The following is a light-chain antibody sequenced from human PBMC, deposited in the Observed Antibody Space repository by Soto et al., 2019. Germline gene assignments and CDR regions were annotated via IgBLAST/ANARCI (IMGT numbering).Light chain of an antibody. Sequence: QSALTQPASVSGSPGQSITISCTGTSSDIGNYDFVSWYQQVPGTAPKAMIYEVSSRPSGVSNRFSGSKSGTSASLAISGLQPEDEADYYCATWDDSLNGVVFGGGTKLTVL. J-gene: IGLJ2*01. CDR1: SSDIGNYDF. CDR2: EVS. CDR3: ATWDDSLNGVV. V-gene: IGLV2-14*01.